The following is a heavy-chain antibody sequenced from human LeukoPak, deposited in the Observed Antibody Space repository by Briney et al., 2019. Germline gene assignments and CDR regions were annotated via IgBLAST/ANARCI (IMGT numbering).Heavy chain of an antibody. CDR1: GGSISSYY. D-gene: IGHD3-10*01. V-gene: IGHV4-4*09. CDR2: IYTSGST. J-gene: IGHJ3*02. Sequence: SETLSLTCTVSGGSISSYYWSWIRQPPGKGLEWIGYIYTSGSTNYNPSLKSRVTISVDTSKNQFSLKLSSVTAADTAVYYCARHLRAVAGSYDAFDIWGQGTMVTVSS. CDR3: ARHLRAVAGSYDAFDI.